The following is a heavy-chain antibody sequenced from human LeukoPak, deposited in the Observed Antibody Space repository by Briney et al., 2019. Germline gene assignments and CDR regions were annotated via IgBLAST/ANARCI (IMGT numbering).Heavy chain of an antibody. D-gene: IGHD3-10*01. Sequence: ASVKVSCKASGYTFTSYDINWVRQATGQRLEWMGWMNPNSGNTGYAQKFQGRVTMTRNTSISTAYMELSSLRSEDTAVYYCARGVRIVRGVIMGPFDYWGQGTLVTVSS. CDR2: MNPNSGNT. CDR1: GYTFTSYD. J-gene: IGHJ4*02. V-gene: IGHV1-8*01. CDR3: ARGVRIVRGVIMGPFDY.